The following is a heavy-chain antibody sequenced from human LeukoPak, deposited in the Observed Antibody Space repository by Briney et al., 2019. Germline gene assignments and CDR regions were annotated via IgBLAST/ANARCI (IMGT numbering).Heavy chain of an antibody. J-gene: IGHJ6*02. CDR2: IYYSGST. Sequence: LRLSCAASGFTFSSYAMSWIRQHPGKGLEWIGYIYYSGSTYYNPSLKSRVTISVDTSKNQFSLKLSSVTAADTAVYYCARGETFGELVYYGMDVWGQGTTVTVSS. CDR1: GFTFSSYA. D-gene: IGHD3-10*01. CDR3: ARGETFGELVYYGMDV. V-gene: IGHV4-31*02.